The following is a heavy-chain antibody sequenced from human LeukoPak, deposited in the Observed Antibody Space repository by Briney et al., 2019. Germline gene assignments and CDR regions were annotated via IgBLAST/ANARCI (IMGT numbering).Heavy chain of an antibody. V-gene: IGHV1-69*13. CDR3: ARIDDEYQLNY. D-gene: IGHD2-2*01. Sequence: ASMKVSCKASGGTFSSYAISWVRQAPGQGLEWMGGIIPIFGTANYAQKFQGRVTITADESTSTAYMELSSLRSEDTAVYYCARIDDEYQLNYWGQGTLVTVSS. CDR2: IIPIFGTA. CDR1: GGTFSSYA. J-gene: IGHJ4*02.